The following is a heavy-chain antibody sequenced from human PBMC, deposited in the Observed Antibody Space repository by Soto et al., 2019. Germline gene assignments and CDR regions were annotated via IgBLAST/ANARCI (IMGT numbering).Heavy chain of an antibody. V-gene: IGHV4-39*01. Sequence: LQLQESGPGLVKPSETLSLTCTVSGGSISSSSYYWGWIRQPPGKGLEWIGSIYYSGSTYYNPSLKSRVTISVDTSKNQFSLKLSSVTAADTAVYYCARRRDYDFWSGYYEFDYWGQGTLVTVSS. J-gene: IGHJ4*02. CDR1: GGSISSSSYY. CDR3: ARRRDYDFWSGYYEFDY. CDR2: IYYSGST. D-gene: IGHD3-3*01.